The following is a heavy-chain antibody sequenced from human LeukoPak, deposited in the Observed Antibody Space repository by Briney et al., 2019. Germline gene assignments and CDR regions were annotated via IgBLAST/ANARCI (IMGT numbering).Heavy chain of an antibody. D-gene: IGHD6-13*01. CDR1: GYTFTDYY. CDR3: ATGSSWYFGY. Sequence: ASVKVSCKASGYTFTDYYMHWVRQAPGQGLGWMGWINPHSGGTDHAQKFQGRVTMTRDTSISTAYMELSSLRSEDTAVYYCATGSSWYFGYWGQGTLVTVSS. V-gene: IGHV1-2*02. CDR2: INPHSGGT. J-gene: IGHJ4*02.